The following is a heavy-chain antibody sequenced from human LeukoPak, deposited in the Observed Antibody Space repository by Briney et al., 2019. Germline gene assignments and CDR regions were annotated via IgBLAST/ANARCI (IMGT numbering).Heavy chain of an antibody. V-gene: IGHV3-73*01. D-gene: IGHD3-10*01. CDR3: TRQGYSWYYYGSGSYYNTSGDYYYYYYMDV. J-gene: IGHJ6*03. CDR2: IRSKANSYAT. CDR1: GLTFSGSA. Sequence: GGSLRLSCAASGLTFSGSAMHWVRQASGKGLEWVGRIRSKANSYATAYAASVKGRFTISRDDSKNTAYLQMNSLKTEDTAVYYCTRQGYSWYYYGSGSYYNTSGDYYYYYYMDVWGKGTTVTVSS.